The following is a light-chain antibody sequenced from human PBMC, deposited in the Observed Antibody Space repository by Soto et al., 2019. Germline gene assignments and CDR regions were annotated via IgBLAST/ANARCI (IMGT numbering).Light chain of an antibody. V-gene: IGLV2-14*03. CDR1: SRDVGGYNF. Sequence: QSVLTQPASVSGSPGQSITISCTGTSRDVGGYNFVSWYRQHPGKAPKLMIYDVSNRPSGVSDRFSGSKSGNTASLTIFGLQAEDEADYYCSSYATSIIEVFGTGTKVTVL. CDR3: SSYATSIIEV. J-gene: IGLJ1*01. CDR2: DVS.